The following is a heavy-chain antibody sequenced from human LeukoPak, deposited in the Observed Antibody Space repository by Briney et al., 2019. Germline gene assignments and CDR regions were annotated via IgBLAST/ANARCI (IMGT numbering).Heavy chain of an antibody. CDR1: GFTFSSFY. V-gene: IGHV3-7*01. Sequence: PGGSLRLCCAASGFTFSSFYMNWVRQAPGKGLEWVANINQDGSEKYYVDSVEGRFTISRDNAKNSLYLHMNSLRAEDTAVFYCARGYATAFDSWGQGALVTVSS. D-gene: IGHD2-2*01. J-gene: IGHJ4*02. CDR2: INQDGSEK. CDR3: ARGYATAFDS.